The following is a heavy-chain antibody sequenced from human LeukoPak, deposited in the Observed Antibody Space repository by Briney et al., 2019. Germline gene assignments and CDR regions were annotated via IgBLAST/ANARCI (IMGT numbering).Heavy chain of an antibody. J-gene: IGHJ4*02. CDR2: INHSGST. CDR3: ARDRDGPTDY. Sequence: SETLSLTCAVYGGSFSGYYWSWIRQPPGKGLEWIGEINHSGSTNYNPSLKSRVTISVDTSKNQFSLKLSSVTAADTAVYYCARDRDGPTDYWGQGTLVTVSS. CDR1: GGSFSGYY. V-gene: IGHV4-34*01. D-gene: IGHD2-8*01.